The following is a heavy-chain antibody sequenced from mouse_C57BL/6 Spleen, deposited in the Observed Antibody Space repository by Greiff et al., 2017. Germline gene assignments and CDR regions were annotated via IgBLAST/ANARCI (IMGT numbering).Heavy chain of an antibody. V-gene: IGHV1-64*01. CDR1: GYTFTSYW. CDR2: IHPNSGST. J-gene: IGHJ2*01. Sequence: QVQLQQPGAELVKPGASVKLSCKASGYTFTSYWMHWVKQRPGQGLEWIGMIHPNSGSTNYNEKFKSKATLTVDKSSSIAYMQLSSLTSEDSAVYYCARPTYYNNLDYWGQGTTLTVSS. D-gene: IGHD2-5*01. CDR3: ARPTYYNNLDY.